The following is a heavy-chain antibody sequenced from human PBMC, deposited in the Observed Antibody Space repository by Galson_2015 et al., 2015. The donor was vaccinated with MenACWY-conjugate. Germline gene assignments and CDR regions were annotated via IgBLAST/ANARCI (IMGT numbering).Heavy chain of an antibody. V-gene: IGHV3-21*01. CDR3: ARGSSAYDMGVFDY. D-gene: IGHD5-12*01. Sequence: SLRLSCAASGFTFSSYWMSWVRQAPGKGLEWVSSISSSSSYMYYADSLKGRFTISRDNAKNSLYLQMNSLRAEDTAVYYCARGSSAYDMGVFDYWGQGTLVTVSS. J-gene: IGHJ4*02. CDR2: ISSSSSYM. CDR1: GFTFSSYW.